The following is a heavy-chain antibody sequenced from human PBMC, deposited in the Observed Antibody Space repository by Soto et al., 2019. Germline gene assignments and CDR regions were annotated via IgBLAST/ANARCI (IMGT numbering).Heavy chain of an antibody. Sequence: GGALRLSCAASGFTFISYAMSWVRQAPWKGLERVSAISGSGGSTYYADSVKGRFTISRDNSKNTLYLQMNSLRAEDTAVYYCAKSVETANYYYGMDVWGQGTTVTVSS. CDR1: GFTFISYA. CDR2: ISGSGGST. D-gene: IGHD5-18*01. J-gene: IGHJ6*02. V-gene: IGHV3-23*01. CDR3: AKSVETANYYYGMDV.